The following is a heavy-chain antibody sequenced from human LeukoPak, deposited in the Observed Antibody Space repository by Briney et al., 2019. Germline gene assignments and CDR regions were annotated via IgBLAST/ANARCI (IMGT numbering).Heavy chain of an antibody. D-gene: IGHD3-10*01. V-gene: IGHV4-34*01. CDR1: GGSFSGYY. J-gene: IGHJ4*02. CDR2: INHSGTT. CDR3: ARLPLGAFGEVLNFDY. Sequence: SETLSLTCAVYGGSFSGYYWSWIRQSPGKGLEWIGEINHSGTTKYNPSLKSRVTISIDTSKNQFSLKVNSVTGADTAVYCCARLPLGAFGEVLNFDYWGQGTLVTVSS.